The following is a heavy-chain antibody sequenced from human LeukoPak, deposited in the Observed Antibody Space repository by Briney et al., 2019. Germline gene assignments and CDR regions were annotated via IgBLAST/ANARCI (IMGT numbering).Heavy chain of an antibody. CDR2: MSYSGRT. V-gene: IGHV4-39*07. J-gene: IGHJ5*02. D-gene: IGHD4-17*01. Sequence: SGTLSLTCTVSGGSISISNYYWGWIRQPPGKGLEWIGSMSYSGRTYYNPSLKTRVTVSLDTSKNQFSLNLIPVTAADTAVYYCARSPQGTATTANWLDPWGQGTLVTVSS. CDR1: GGSISISNYY. CDR3: ARSPQGTATTANWLDP.